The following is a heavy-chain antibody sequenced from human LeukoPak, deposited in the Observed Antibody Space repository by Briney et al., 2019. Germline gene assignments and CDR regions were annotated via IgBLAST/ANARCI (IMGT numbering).Heavy chain of an antibody. D-gene: IGHD4-11*01. V-gene: IGHV3-21*01. Sequence: PGGSLRLSCAASGFTFSYYSMNWVRQAPGKGLEWVSFISSSSSYIYYADSVKGRSTISRDNAKNSLYLQMNSLRAEDTAVYYCARDSKLTTVTPVDYWGQGTLVTVSS. J-gene: IGHJ4*02. CDR2: ISSSSSYI. CDR3: ARDSKLTTVTPVDY. CDR1: GFTFSYYS.